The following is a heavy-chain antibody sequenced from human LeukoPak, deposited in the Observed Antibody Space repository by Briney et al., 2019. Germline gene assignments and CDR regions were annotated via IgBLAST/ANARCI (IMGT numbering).Heavy chain of an antibody. CDR3: ARTRRESRYSSNWLFDY. D-gene: IGHD6-13*01. CDR1: GLSLSTTGMC. Sequence: SGPALVKPTQTLTLTCTFSGLSLSTTGMCVSWVRHPPGKALEWLAVLYWDDDKYHSTSLKTRLTISKDTSKHQVVLTMTNMDPVDTATYYCARTRRESRYSSNWLFDYWGQGTLVTVSS. CDR2: LYWDDDK. J-gene: IGHJ4*02. V-gene: IGHV2-70*20.